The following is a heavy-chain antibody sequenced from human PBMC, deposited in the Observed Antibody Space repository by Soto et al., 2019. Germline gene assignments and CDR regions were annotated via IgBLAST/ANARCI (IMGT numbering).Heavy chain of an antibody. CDR1: GVSLSSAGYY. V-gene: IGHV4-31*03. J-gene: IGHJ4*02. CDR3: ARDVFNRGPGVVYADEGDY. D-gene: IGHD2-8*02. CDR2: IYYSGST. Sequence: HSDTLALTSPFSGVSLSSAGYYWIWLLPHPGKSLAWIGYIYYSGSTYYNPSLKSRVTISVDTSKNQFSLKLSSVTAADTAVYYCARDVFNRGPGVVYADEGDYWGQGTLVTVSS.